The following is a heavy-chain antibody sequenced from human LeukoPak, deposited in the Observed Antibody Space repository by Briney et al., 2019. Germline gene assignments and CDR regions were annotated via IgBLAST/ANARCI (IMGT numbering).Heavy chain of an antibody. CDR1: GGSISSGSYY. CDR2: IYTSGST. J-gene: IGHJ4*02. CDR3: ARGEDIAATFDY. D-gene: IGHD6-6*01. V-gene: IGHV4-61*02. Sequence: SETLSLTCTVSGGSISSGSYYWSWIRQPAGKGLEWIGRIYTSGSTNYNPSLKSRVTISVDTSKNQFSLKLSSVTAADTAVYYCARGEDIAATFDYWGQGTLVTVSS.